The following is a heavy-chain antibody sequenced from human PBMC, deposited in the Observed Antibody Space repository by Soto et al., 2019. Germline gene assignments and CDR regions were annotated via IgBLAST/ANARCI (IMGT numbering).Heavy chain of an antibody. V-gene: IGHV3-30*18. D-gene: IGHD5-18*01. CDR3: VKERYAQLWLEDYGMDV. CDR2: ISYDGTDK. Sequence: QVQLVESGGGVVQPGRSLRLSCAASGFTFSSYGIHWVRQAPGKGLEWVALISYDGTDKYYADSVKGRFTISRDNSKNTLYLQMSCLGPEDTAVYYCVKERYAQLWLEDYGMDVWGQGTKVTV. J-gene: IGHJ6*02. CDR1: GFTFSSYG.